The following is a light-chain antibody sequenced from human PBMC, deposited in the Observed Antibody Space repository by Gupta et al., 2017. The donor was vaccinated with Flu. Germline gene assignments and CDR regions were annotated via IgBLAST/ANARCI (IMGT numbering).Light chain of an antibody. Sequence: ETVLTQSPATLSLSPGERATLSCKSSQSIAIYLTWDQHKPGQAPRLLIYDASKRATGVPDRFSGSGSGTDCTLPSSSIEPEDCAVDDCQEITFGGGTMVEIK. CDR3: QEIT. J-gene: IGKJ4*01. V-gene: IGKV3-11*01. CDR1: QSIAIY. CDR2: DAS.